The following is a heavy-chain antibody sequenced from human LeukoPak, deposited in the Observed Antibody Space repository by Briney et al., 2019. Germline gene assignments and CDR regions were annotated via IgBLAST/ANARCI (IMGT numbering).Heavy chain of an antibody. J-gene: IGHJ4*02. Sequence: QAGGSLRLSCAASGFTFSSYGMHWVRQAPGKRLEWVAVIWYDGSNKYYADSVKGRFTISRDNSKNTLYLQMNSLRAEDTAVYYCAREPDSMGYWGQGTLVTVSS. V-gene: IGHV3-33*01. CDR3: AREPDSMGY. D-gene: IGHD3-22*01. CDR1: GFTFSSYG. CDR2: IWYDGSNK.